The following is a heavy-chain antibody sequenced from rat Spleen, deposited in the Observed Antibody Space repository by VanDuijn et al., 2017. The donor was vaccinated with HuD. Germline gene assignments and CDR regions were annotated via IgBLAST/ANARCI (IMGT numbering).Heavy chain of an antibody. D-gene: IGHD1-4*01. CDR1: GFTFSSFP. V-gene: IGHV5-46*01. CDR3: TRGRYGYTGDYFDY. J-gene: IGHJ2*01. CDR2: ISTSGGST. Sequence: EVQLVESGGGLVQPGRSMKLSCAASGFTFSSFPMAWVRQAPTKGLEWVATISTSGGSTYYRDSVKGRFTISRDNAKSTLYLQMNSLRSEDTATYDCTRGRYGYTGDYFDYWGQGVMVTVSS.